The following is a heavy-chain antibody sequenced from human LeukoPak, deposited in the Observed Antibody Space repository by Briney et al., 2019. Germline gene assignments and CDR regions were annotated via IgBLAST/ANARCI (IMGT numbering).Heavy chain of an antibody. Sequence: ASVKVSCKASGYTFTGYYMHWVRQAPGQGLEWMGWINPNSGGTNYGQKFQGRVTMTRDTSISTAYMELSRLRSDDTAVYYCAKPILKWELKGTGAFDIWGQGTMVTVSS. J-gene: IGHJ3*02. V-gene: IGHV1-2*02. CDR3: AKPILKWELKGTGAFDI. D-gene: IGHD1-26*01. CDR2: INPNSGGT. CDR1: GYTFTGYY.